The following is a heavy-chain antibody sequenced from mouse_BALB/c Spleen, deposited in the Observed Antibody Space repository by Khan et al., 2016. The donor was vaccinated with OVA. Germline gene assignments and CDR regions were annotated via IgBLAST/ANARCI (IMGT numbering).Heavy chain of an antibody. V-gene: IGHV1-63*02. D-gene: IGHD1-1*01. J-gene: IGHJ4*01. CDR1: GYTFTNYW. Sequence: QVQLQQSGAELVRPGTSVKMSCKAAGYTFTNYWIGWIKQRPGHGLEWIGDIYPGNGNTNYNEKFKGKVTLPADTSSSTAYLQLSSLTSEDSAIYYCARPYYFGTNNATMDDWGQGTAVTVSS. CDR2: IYPGNGNT. CDR3: ARPYYFGTNNATMDD.